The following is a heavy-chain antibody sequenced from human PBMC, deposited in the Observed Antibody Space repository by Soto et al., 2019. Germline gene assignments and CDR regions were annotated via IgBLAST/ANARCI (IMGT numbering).Heavy chain of an antibody. CDR2: IYFSGST. V-gene: IGHV4-59*01. D-gene: IGHD2-15*01. J-gene: IGHJ4*02. Sequence: QVQLQESGPGLVKPSETLSLTCTVSGGSISNYYWSWVRQPPGKGLEYLGYIYFSGSTNYNPSIRSRVTISLDTSRNQLSLKLTSVTAADTAVYYCARHSGGYNFFDYWGQGTLVTVSS. CDR3: ARHSGGYNFFDY. CDR1: GGSISNYY.